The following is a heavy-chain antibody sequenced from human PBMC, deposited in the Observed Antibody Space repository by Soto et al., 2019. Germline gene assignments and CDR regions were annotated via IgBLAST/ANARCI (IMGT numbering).Heavy chain of an antibody. CDR3: ARQPRPLGYCSSTSCYTAGWFDP. J-gene: IGHJ5*02. Sequence: RGESLKISCKGSGYSFTSYWISWVRQMPGKGLEWMGRIDPSDSYTNYSPSFQGHVTISADKSISTAYLQWSSLKASDTAMYYCARQPRPLGYCSSTSCYTAGWFDPWGQGTLVTVSS. V-gene: IGHV5-10-1*01. D-gene: IGHD2-2*02. CDR2: IDPSDSYT. CDR1: GYSFTSYW.